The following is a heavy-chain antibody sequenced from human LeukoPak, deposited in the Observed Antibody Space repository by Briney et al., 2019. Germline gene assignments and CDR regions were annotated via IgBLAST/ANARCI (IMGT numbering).Heavy chain of an antibody. CDR2: ISSSGSTL. CDR1: GFTFSDYY. Sequence: GGSLRLSCAASGFTFSDYYMSWIRQAPGKGREWGSYISSSGSTLYYADSVKGRFTISRDNAKNSLYLQMHSLRAEDTAVYYCARDGRNYPFDYWGKGTLVTVSS. CDR3: ARDGRNYPFDY. D-gene: IGHD1-26*01. V-gene: IGHV3-11*01. J-gene: IGHJ4*02.